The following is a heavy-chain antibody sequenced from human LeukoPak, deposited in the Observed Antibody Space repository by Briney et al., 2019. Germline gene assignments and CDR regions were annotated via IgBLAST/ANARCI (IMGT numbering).Heavy chain of an antibody. J-gene: IGHJ4*02. D-gene: IGHD6-13*01. CDR3: ARAYSSSFRVFDY. CDR1: GGFISSYY. CDR2: IYYSGCP. Sequence: SETLSLTCTVCGGFISSYYWSWIRQPPGKGLEWIGYIYYSGCPNFNPSLKSRVTISIHTSNSQCSLTVSSVTAADTAVYYCARAYSSSFRVFDYWGQGTLVTVSS. V-gene: IGHV4-59*01.